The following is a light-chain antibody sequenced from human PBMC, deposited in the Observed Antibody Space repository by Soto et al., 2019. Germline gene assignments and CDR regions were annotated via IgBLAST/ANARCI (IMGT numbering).Light chain of an antibody. CDR1: SSNIGTNT. V-gene: IGLV1-44*01. Sequence: QSVLTQPPSASGTPGQRVSISCSGGSSNIGTNTVNWYQHLPGTAPKLLIFSNDERPSGVPDRFSGSKSGTSASLSISGLQSDAEAEYYCATWDDSINGGVFGGGTKLTVL. J-gene: IGLJ2*01. CDR3: ATWDDSINGGV. CDR2: SND.